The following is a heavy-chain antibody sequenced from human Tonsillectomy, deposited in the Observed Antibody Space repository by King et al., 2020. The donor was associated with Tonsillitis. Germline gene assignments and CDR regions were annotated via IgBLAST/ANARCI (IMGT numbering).Heavy chain of an antibody. J-gene: IGHJ3*02. Sequence: VQLVESGGGLVQPGGSLRLSCAASGFSFSSYSMNWVRQAPGKGLEWVSYIGSSSTTIYYADSVKGRFTISRDNAKNSVYLQMNSLRAEDTAVYYCVRPPGSSSISGAFDIWGQGTMVTVSS. CDR3: VRPPGSSSISGAFDI. D-gene: IGHD2-2*01. CDR2: IGSSSTTI. CDR1: GFSFSSYS. V-gene: IGHV3-48*01.